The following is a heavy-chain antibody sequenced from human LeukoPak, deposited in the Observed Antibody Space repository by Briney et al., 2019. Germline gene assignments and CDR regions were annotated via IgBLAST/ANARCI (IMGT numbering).Heavy chain of an antibody. V-gene: IGHV4-39*01. CDR2: ICYGVTT. J-gene: IGHJ4*02. CDR3: ARHPYSSSWDFDY. D-gene: IGHD6-6*01. Sequence: PSETLSPTCTVSGGSTSSSSYCWGWIRQPPGKGLEWIGTICYGVTTYYNPSLKSRVTISVDTSKNQFSLNLSSVTAADTAVCYCARHPYSSSWDFDYWGQGTLVTVSS. CDR1: GGSTSSSSYC.